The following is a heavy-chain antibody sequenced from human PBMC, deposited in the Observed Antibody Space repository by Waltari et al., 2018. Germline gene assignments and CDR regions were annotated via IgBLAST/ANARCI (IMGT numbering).Heavy chain of an antibody. V-gene: IGHV3-7*01. CDR2: IKQDGSEK. CDR1: GFTFSSYW. Sequence: EVQLVESGGGLVQPGGSLRLSCAASGFTFSSYWMSWVRQAPGKGLEWVANIKQDGSEKYYVDSVKGRFTISRDNAKNSLYLQMNSLRAEDTAVYYCARGGRWLQATKFDPWGQGTLVTVSS. J-gene: IGHJ5*02. D-gene: IGHD3-16*01. CDR3: ARGGRWLQATKFDP.